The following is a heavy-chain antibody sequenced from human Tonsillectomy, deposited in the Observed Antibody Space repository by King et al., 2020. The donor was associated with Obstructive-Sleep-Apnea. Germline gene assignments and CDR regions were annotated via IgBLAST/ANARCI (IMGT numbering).Heavy chain of an antibody. CDR3: ARVGRPYFYYYGMDV. CDR2: ISYTGST. CDR1: GGSISGYY. Sequence: QLQESGPGLVKPSETLSLTCTVSGGSISGYYWSWIRQPPGKGLEWIGYISYTGSTNYNPSLESRVTISVDPSKNQFSLKLSSVTAADTAVYYCARVGRPYFYYYGMDVWGQGTTVTVSS. J-gene: IGHJ6*02. D-gene: IGHD3-10*01. V-gene: IGHV4-59*01.